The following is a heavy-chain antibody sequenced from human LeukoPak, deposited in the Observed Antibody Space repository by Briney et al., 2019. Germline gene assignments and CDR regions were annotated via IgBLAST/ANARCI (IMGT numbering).Heavy chain of an antibody. CDR3: AKVYGGDYYYYYMDV. CDR1: GFTFSSYS. V-gene: IGHV3-21*01. J-gene: IGHJ6*03. CDR2: ISTSSSYI. D-gene: IGHD3-10*01. Sequence: PGGSLRLSCTASGFTFSSYSMNWVRQAPGKGLEWVSSISTSSSYIYYADSVKGRFTISRDNAKNSLYLQMNSLRAEDTAVYYCAKVYGGDYYYYYMDVWGKGTTVTVSS.